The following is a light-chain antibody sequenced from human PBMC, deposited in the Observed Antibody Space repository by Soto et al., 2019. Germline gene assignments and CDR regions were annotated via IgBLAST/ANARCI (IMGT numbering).Light chain of an antibody. Sequence: EIVLTQSPGTLSLSPGERATLSCRASQSISRTYLTWYQQKPGQAPRLLIYDASSRATGIPDRFSGSGSGTDFPLTISRLEPEDFAVYYCQQYGLSPPFTFGPGTKVDIK. J-gene: IGKJ3*01. CDR1: QSISRTY. CDR3: QQYGLSPPFT. CDR2: DAS. V-gene: IGKV3-20*01.